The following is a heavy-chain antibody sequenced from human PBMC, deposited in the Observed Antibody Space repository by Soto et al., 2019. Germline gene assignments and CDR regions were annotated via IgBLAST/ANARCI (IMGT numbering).Heavy chain of an antibody. Sequence: QVQLVQSGAEVKKPGASVKVSCKASGYTFTGYYMHWVRQAPGQGLEWMGWINPNSGGTNYAQKFQGRVTMTRDTSISTAYMELSRLRSDDTAVYCCARDLYGSGSYYYYYYGMDVWGQGTTVTVSS. CDR3: ARDLYGSGSYYYYYYGMDV. CDR2: INPNSGGT. J-gene: IGHJ6*02. D-gene: IGHD3-10*01. V-gene: IGHV1-2*02. CDR1: GYTFTGYY.